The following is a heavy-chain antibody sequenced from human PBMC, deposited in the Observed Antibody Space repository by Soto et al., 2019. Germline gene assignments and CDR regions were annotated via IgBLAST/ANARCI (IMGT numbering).Heavy chain of an antibody. CDR3: ARAHTTLGYCSGGSCYPPLNYYGMDV. Sequence: ASVKVSCKASGYTFTSYDINWVRQATGQGLEWMGWMNPNSGNTGYAQEFQGRVTMTRNTSISTAYMELSSLRSEDTAVYYCARAHTTLGYCSGGSCYPPLNYYGMDVWGQGTTVTVSS. J-gene: IGHJ6*02. CDR1: GYTFTSYD. D-gene: IGHD2-15*01. V-gene: IGHV1-8*01. CDR2: MNPNSGNT.